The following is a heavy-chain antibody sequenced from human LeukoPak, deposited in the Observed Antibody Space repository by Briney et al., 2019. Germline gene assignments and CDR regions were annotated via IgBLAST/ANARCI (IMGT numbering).Heavy chain of an antibody. CDR1: GFTFSSYS. Sequence: GGSLRLSCAASGFTFSSYSMNWVRQAPGKGLEWVSSISSSSSYIYYADSVKGRFTISRDNAKNSLYLQMNSLRAEDTAVYYCASKRSPYYFDYWGQGTLVTVSS. CDR2: ISSSSSYI. CDR3: ASKRSPYYFDY. V-gene: IGHV3-21*01. J-gene: IGHJ4*02.